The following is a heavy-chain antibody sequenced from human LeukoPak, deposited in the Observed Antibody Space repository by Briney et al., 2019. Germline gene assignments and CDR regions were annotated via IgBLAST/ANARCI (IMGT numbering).Heavy chain of an antibody. CDR3: AKDTRAWGYFDY. D-gene: IGHD3-16*01. Sequence: GGSLRLSCAASGFTFSSYGMHWVRHAPGKGLEWVSGISWNSGSIGYADSVKGRFTISRDNAKNSLYLQMNSLRAEDTALYYCAKDTRAWGYFDYWGQGTLVTVSS. CDR2: ISWNSGSI. J-gene: IGHJ4*02. V-gene: IGHV3-9*01. CDR1: GFTFSSYG.